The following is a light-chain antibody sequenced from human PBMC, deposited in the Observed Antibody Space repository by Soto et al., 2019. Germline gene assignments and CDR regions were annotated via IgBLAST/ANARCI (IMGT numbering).Light chain of an antibody. J-gene: IGKJ1*01. CDR3: QRYGRSQWT. CDR1: QSTNY. V-gene: IGKV3-20*01. CDR2: GSS. Sequence: VLTQSPCTLFFPPDEKALLSCRASQSTNYLAWYQQKPGQAPRLLIYGSSTRAPGTPDRFSASGSGTDFTLTINTLEPEDFAVYFCQRYGRSQWTFGQGTKVDI.